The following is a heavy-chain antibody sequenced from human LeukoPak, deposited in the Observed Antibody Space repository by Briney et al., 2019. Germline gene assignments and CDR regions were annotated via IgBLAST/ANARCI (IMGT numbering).Heavy chain of an antibody. J-gene: IGHJ5*02. CDR2: IYYSGST. D-gene: IGHD3-9*01. CDR3: ARFSYYDILTGYYLSP. V-gene: IGHV4-39*01. Sequence: PSETLSLTCTVSGGSITSSSYYWGWIRQPPGKGREWIGSIYYSGSTYYNPSLKSRVTIFVDMSKNQFSLKLSSVTAADTAVYYCARFSYYDILTGYYLSPWGQGTLVTVSS. CDR1: GGSITSSSYY.